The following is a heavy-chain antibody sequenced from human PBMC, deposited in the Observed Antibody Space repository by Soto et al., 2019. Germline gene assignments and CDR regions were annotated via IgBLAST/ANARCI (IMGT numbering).Heavy chain of an antibody. V-gene: IGHV3-21*01. D-gene: IGHD2-15*01. CDR2: ISSSGYI. Sequence: PWGSLRISCASSAFNFNSYTINWVRQAPGKRLDWLSSISSSGYIFSTDSVRGRFTISRDNAKNSVYLQINSLRAEDTAVYFCARDCSGGSCYPGMDVWGQGTTVTVSS. CDR3: ARDCSGGSCYPGMDV. J-gene: IGHJ6*01. CDR1: AFNFNSYT.